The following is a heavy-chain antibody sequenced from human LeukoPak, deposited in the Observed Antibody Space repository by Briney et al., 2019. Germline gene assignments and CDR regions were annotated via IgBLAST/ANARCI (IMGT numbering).Heavy chain of an antibody. CDR3: AVVRGVYYYYGMDV. J-gene: IGHJ6*02. Sequence: PGGSLRLSCAASGFTVSSNYMSWVRQAPGKGLEWVSVIYSGGSTYYADSVKGRFTISRDNSKNTLYLQMNSLRAEDTAVYYCAVVRGVYYYYGMDVWGQGTTVTVSS. CDR1: GFTVSSNY. CDR2: IYSGGST. D-gene: IGHD3-10*01. V-gene: IGHV3-53*01.